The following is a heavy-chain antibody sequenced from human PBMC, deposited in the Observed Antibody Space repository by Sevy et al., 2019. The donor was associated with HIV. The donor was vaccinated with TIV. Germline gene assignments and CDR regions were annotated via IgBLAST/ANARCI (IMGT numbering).Heavy chain of an antibody. Sequence: GGSLRLSCAASGFTFRSYSMNWVRQAPGKGLEWVAVISDDGSKTYYADSVNGRFTISRDNSKNTLYLQMNSLRADDTAVYYCARGRVTSHYFDYWGQGTLVTVSS. CDR3: ARGRVTSHYFDY. CDR1: GFTFRSYS. D-gene: IGHD2-21*02. J-gene: IGHJ4*02. V-gene: IGHV3-30*03. CDR2: ISDDGSKT.